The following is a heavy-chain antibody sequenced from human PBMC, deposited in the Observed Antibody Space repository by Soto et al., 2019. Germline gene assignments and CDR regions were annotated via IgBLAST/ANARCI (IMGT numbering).Heavy chain of an antibody. D-gene: IGHD3-9*01. CDR3: ARDGVRDYDILTGYYTPPQYYFDY. CDR2: ISSSSSTI. V-gene: IGHV3-48*01. J-gene: IGHJ4*02. CDR1: GFTFSSYS. Sequence: GGSLRLSCAASGFTFSSYSMNWVRQAPGKGLEWVSYISSSSSTIYYADSVKGRFTISRDNAKNSLYLQINSLRAEDTAVYYCARDGVRDYDILTGYYTPPQYYFDYWGQGTLVTVSS.